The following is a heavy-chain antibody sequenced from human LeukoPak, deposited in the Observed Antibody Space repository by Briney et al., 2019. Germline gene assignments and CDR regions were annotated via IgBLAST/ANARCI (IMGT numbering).Heavy chain of an antibody. CDR3: ARIARYCSSTSCPLDAFDI. CDR1: GGSFSGYY. V-gene: IGHV4-34*01. D-gene: IGHD2-2*01. Sequence: SETLSLTCAVYGGSFSGYYWSWIRQPPGKGLEGIGEINHSGSTNYNPSLKSRGTISVDTSKNQFSLKLSSVTAADTAVYYCARIARYCSSTSCPLDAFDIWGQGTMVTVSS. CDR2: INHSGST. J-gene: IGHJ3*02.